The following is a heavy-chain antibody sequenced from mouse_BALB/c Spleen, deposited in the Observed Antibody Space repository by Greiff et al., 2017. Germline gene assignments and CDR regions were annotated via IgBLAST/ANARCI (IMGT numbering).Heavy chain of an antibody. CDR1: GYTFTSYW. J-gene: IGHJ3*01. D-gene: IGHD2-4*01. Sequence: LQQPGSELVRPGASVKLSCKASGYTFTSYWMHWVKQRPGQGLEWIGNIYPGSGSTNYDEKFKSKATLTVDTSSSTAYMQLSSLTSEDSAVYYCTREDSTMITTAFAYWGQGTLVTVSA. V-gene: IGHV1S22*01. CDR2: IYPGSGST. CDR3: TREDSTMITTAFAY.